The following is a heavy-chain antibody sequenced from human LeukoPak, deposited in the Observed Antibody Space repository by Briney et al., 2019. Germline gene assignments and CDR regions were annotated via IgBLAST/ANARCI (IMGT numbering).Heavy chain of an antibody. J-gene: IGHJ6*03. CDR2: INPNSGGT. Sequence: ASAKVSCKASGYMLTGYYMHWVRQAPGQGLEWMGWINPNSGGTNYAQKFQGRVTMTRDTSISTAYMDLNRLRSDDTAVYYCARVVAVTGTPVYYMDVWGKGTTVTVSS. V-gene: IGHV1-2*02. CDR3: ARVVAVTGTPVYYMDV. CDR1: GYMLTGYY. D-gene: IGHD6-19*01.